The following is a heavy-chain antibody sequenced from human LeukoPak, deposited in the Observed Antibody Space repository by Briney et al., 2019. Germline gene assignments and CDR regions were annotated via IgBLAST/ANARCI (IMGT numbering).Heavy chain of an antibody. Sequence: GGSLRLSCAASGFTFSSYGMHWVRQAPGKGLEWVAVIWYDGSNKYYADSVKGRFTISRDNSKNTLYLQMNSLRAEDTAVYYCARDRYNWNYKAGFDYWGQGTLVTVSS. CDR1: GFTFSSYG. V-gene: IGHV3-33*01. CDR2: IWYDGSNK. J-gene: IGHJ4*02. CDR3: ARDRYNWNYKAGFDY. D-gene: IGHD1-7*01.